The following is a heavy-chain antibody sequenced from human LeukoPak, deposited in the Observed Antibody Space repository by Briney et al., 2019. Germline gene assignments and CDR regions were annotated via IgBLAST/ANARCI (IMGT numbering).Heavy chain of an antibody. CDR2: ISGSGGNT. J-gene: IGHJ4*02. CDR1: GFTFGTYA. V-gene: IGHV3-23*01. D-gene: IGHD6-19*01. CDR3: AEGGSGSYREFFDA. Sequence: GGSLRLSCAASGFTFGTYAMSWVRQAPGKGLEWVSGISGSGGNTYYPDSMKGRFTISRDNSKKTLYLQMNNLRAEDAAVYYCAEGGSGSYREFFDAWGPGTLVTVSS.